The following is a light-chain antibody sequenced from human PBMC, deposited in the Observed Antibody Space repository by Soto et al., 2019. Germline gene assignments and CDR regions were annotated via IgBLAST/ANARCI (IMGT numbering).Light chain of an antibody. J-gene: IGKJ5*01. CDR1: QSVSRY. CDR3: QHRKNWQVT. V-gene: IGKV3-11*01. CDR2: HAS. Sequence: PGERATLSCRASQSVSRYLAWYQQKPGQAPRLLIYHASNRATGIPARFSGSGSGTDFTLTISSLAPEDFAVYYCQHRKNWQVTFGQGTRLEIK.